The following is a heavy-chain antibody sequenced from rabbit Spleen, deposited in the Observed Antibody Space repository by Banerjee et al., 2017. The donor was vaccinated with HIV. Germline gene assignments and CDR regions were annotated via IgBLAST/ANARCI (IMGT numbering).Heavy chain of an antibody. CDR2: IDPVFGSA. D-gene: IGHD6-1*01. V-gene: IGHV1S7*01. J-gene: IGHJ6*01. CDR3: ARESSYATYAGYGYAARYYGMDL. Sequence: QSLEESGGDLVKPGASLKLSCKASGFDFTSYYMSWVRQAPGKGLEWIGYIDPVFGSAYYASWVNGRFSISRENTQNTVSLQLNSLTAADTATYFCARESSYATYAGYGYAARYYGMDLWGPGTLVTVS. CDR1: GFDFTSYY.